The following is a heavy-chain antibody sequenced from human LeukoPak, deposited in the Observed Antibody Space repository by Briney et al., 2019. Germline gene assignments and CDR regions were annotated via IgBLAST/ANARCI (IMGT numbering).Heavy chain of an antibody. CDR3: ARSLGNDFWSGPRWFDP. CDR2: ISAYNGNT. Sequence: ASVKVSCKASGYTFTNYGIGWVRQAPGQGLERMGWISAYNGNTKYAQELQGRVTMTTDTSTSTAYMELRSLRSDDTAVYYCARSLGNDFWSGPRWFDPWGQGTLVTVSS. J-gene: IGHJ5*02. D-gene: IGHD3-3*01. V-gene: IGHV1-18*01. CDR1: GYTFTNYG.